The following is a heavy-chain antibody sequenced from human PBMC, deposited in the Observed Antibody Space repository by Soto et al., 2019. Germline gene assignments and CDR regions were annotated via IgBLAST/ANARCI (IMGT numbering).Heavy chain of an antibody. CDR3: ARGPKLTDFGERGYYGMDV. CDR2: INPSGGGT. V-gene: IGHV1-46*01. J-gene: IGHJ6*02. CDR1: GYTFSNYY. Sequence: QVHLVQSGAEVKKPGASVTFPCKASGYTFSNYYMHWVRQAPGQGLEWVGIINPSGGGTTYAQNFQGRVTMTRDTSTSTVYMELNSLRSEDTAVYYCARGPKLTDFGERGYYGMDVWGHGTTVTVSS. D-gene: IGHD4-17*01.